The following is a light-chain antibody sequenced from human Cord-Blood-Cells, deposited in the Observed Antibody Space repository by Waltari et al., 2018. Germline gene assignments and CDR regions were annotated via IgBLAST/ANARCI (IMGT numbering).Light chain of an antibody. CDR3: QQYYSTPLT. Sequence: DIVMTQSPDSLAVSLGERATINCKSSQSVLYSSNNKNYLAWYQQKPGQPPKLLIYWATNQESGVPDRFSGSGSGTDFTLTISSLQAEDVAVYYCQQYYSTPLTFGGWTKVEIK. CDR2: WAT. J-gene: IGKJ4*01. V-gene: IGKV4-1*01. CDR1: QSVLYSSNNKNY.